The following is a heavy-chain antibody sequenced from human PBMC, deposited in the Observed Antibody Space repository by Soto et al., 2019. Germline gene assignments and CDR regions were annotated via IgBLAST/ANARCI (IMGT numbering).Heavy chain of an antibody. Sequence: GGSLRLSCAASGFTFSSYAMHWVRQAPGKGLEWVAVISYDGSNKYYADSVKGRFTISRDNSKNTLYLQMNSLRAEDTAVYYCERDWHDYGMDVWGQGTTVTVYS. J-gene: IGHJ6*02. CDR1: GFTFSSYA. CDR3: ERDWHDYGMDV. CDR2: ISYDGSNK. V-gene: IGHV3-30-3*01.